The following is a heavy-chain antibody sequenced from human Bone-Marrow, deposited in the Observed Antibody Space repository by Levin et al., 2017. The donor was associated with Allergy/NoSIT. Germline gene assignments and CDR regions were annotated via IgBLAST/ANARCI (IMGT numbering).Heavy chain of an antibody. D-gene: IGHD1-14*01. CDR3: ARDSAPRPSQTKPFVVKRGGGLDV. Sequence: QTGGSLRLSCTASGFMFSSHGIHWVRQAPGKGLEWVAFLSYDGNDEHYADPVKGRFTISRDNARNTVYVQMNSLRPEDTAVYYCARDSAPRPSQTKPFVVKRGGGLDVWGQGTTVIVSS. J-gene: IGHJ6*02. V-gene: IGHV3-30-3*01. CDR1: GFMFSSHG. CDR2: LSYDGNDE.